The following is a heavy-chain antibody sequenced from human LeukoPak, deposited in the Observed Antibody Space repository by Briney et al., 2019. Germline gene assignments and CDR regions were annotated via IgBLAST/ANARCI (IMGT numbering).Heavy chain of an antibody. Sequence: GGSLRLSCAASGFTFSSYAMCWVRQAPGKGLEWVSAISGSGGSTYYADSVKGRFTISRDNSKNTLYLQMNSLRAEDTAVYYCAKGPPTYYYDSSGPRRSDWYFDLWGRGTLVTVSS. D-gene: IGHD3-22*01. CDR1: GFTFSSYA. V-gene: IGHV3-23*01. CDR2: ISGSGGST. CDR3: AKGPPTYYYDSSGPRRSDWYFDL. J-gene: IGHJ2*01.